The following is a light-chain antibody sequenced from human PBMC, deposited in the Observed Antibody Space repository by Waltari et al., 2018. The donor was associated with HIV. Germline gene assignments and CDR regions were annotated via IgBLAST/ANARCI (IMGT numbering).Light chain of an antibody. J-gene: IGKJ2*01. CDR1: RDINNH. Sequence: IQMNQSPSFLSASVGDRVTIPCRAGRDINNHLAWYQRKPGTPPSLLIYAASSLQSGVPSRFRGSASGTDFNLTISSLQPEDVATYYCQKYDSVPYTFGQGTNLEIK. V-gene: IGKV1-27*01. CDR3: QKYDSVPYT. CDR2: AAS.